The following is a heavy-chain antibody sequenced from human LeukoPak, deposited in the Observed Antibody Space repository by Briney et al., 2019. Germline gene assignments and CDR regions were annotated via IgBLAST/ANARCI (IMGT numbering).Heavy chain of an antibody. CDR3: ARRYYYFDY. D-gene: IGHD3-9*01. J-gene: IGHJ4*02. CDR2: ISESGATT. Sequence: PGGSLRLSCAASGFTISSNYMTWVRQAPGKGLEFVSGISESGATTYYADSVKGRFTISRDNSKNALYLQINSLRAEDTALHYCARRYYYFDYWGQGTLVTVSS. CDR1: GFTISSNY. V-gene: IGHV3-23*01.